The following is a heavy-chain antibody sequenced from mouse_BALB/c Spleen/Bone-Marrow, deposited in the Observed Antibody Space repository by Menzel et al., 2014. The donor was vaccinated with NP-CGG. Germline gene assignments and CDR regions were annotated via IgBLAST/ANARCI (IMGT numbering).Heavy chain of an antibody. J-gene: IGHJ1*01. V-gene: IGHV5-6-3*01. CDR2: INNNGGST. Sequence: EVQGVESGGGLVQPGGSLKLSCVASGFTFXSYGMSWVRQTPDKRLELVATINNNGGSTYYPDSVKGQFTISRDNAKNTLYLQMSSLKSENTAMYYCARVYVCYFDVWGAGTTVTVSS. D-gene: IGHD2-12*01. CDR1: GFTFXSYG. CDR3: ARVYVCYFDV.